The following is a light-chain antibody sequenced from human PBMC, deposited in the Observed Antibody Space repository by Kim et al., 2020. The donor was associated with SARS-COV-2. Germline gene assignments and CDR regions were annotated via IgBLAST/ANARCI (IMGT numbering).Light chain of an antibody. J-gene: IGKJ4*01. CDR2: DAS. CDR3: QQRNNWPHLT. V-gene: IGKV3-11*01. Sequence: SPGESATRTSRASQSMSNYLSWYQQKPGQAPRILIYDASNRAPGIPARFSGSGSGTDFTLSISSLQPEDFAVYFCQQRNNWPHLTFGGGTKVDIK. CDR1: QSMSNY.